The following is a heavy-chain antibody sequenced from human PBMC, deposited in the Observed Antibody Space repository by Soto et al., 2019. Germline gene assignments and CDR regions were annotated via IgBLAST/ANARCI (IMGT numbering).Heavy chain of an antibody. J-gene: IGHJ5*02. CDR2: IYYSGST. Sequence: QVQLQESGPGLVKPSQTLSLTCTVSGGSISSGGYYWSWIRQHPGKGLEWIGYIYYSGSTYYNPALKSRVTISVDTSNNQFSLKLSSVTAADTAAYYCARGLNTGDSSSWLSGGDWFDPWGQGTLVTVSS. D-gene: IGHD6-13*01. CDR3: ARGLNTGDSSSWLSGGDWFDP. CDR1: GGSISSGGYY. V-gene: IGHV4-31*03.